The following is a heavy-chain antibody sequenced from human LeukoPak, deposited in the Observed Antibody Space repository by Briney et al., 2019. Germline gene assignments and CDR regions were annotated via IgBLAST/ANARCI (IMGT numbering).Heavy chain of an antibody. Sequence: GGSLRLSCAASGFTFSSYAIHWVRQAPGKGLEWVAVISYDGSNKYYGDSVKGRFTISRDNSKNTLYPQMNSLRAEDTAVYYCAKLPYGYTYYFDYWGQGTLVTVSS. CDR2: ISYDGSNK. V-gene: IGHV3-30*04. CDR1: GFTFSSYA. D-gene: IGHD5-18*01. J-gene: IGHJ4*02. CDR3: AKLPYGYTYYFDY.